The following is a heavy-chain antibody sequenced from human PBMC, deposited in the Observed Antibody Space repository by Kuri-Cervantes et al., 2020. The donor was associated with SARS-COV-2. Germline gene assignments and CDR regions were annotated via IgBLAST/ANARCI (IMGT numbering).Heavy chain of an antibody. V-gene: IGHV1-24*01. J-gene: IGHJ6*02. CDR1: GYTLTELS. Sequence: ASVKDTCKVSGYTLTELSMHCVRQAPGKGLEWMGGFDPEDGERIYAQKFQGRVTMTEDTSTDSAYMGLSSLRSEDTAVYYCATGSMIVFYYYGMDVWGQGTTVTVSS. CDR3: ATGSMIVFYYYGMDV. CDR2: FDPEDGER. D-gene: IGHD3-22*01.